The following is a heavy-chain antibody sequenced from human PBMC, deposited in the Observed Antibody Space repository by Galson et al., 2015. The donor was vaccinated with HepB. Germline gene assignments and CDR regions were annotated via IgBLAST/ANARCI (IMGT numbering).Heavy chain of an antibody. CDR1: GGTFSSYA. Sequence: SVKVSCKASGGTFSSYAISWVRQAPGQGLEWMGGIIPIFGTANYAQKFQGRVTITADESTSTAYMELSSLRSEDTAVYYCAINVDTAMVSGYWGQGTLVTVSS. CDR2: IIPIFGTA. J-gene: IGHJ4*02. V-gene: IGHV1-69*13. D-gene: IGHD5-18*01. CDR3: AINVDTAMVSGY.